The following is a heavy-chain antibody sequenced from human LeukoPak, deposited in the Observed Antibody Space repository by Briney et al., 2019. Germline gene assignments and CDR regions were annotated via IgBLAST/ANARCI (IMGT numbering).Heavy chain of an antibody. CDR1: GYTFTGYY. CDR2: NNPKSGGT. Sequence: ASVKVSCKASGYTFTGYYMHWVRQAPGQGLEWMGWNNPKSGGTNYAQKFQGRVTMTRDTSISTAYMELSRLRSGDTAVYYCARGAGPIGHSYGYGPVDYWGQGTLVTVSS. V-gene: IGHV1-2*02. CDR3: ARGAGPIGHSYGYGPVDY. D-gene: IGHD5-18*01. J-gene: IGHJ4*02.